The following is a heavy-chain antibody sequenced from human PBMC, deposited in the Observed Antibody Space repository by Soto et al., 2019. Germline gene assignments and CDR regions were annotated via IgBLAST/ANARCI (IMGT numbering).Heavy chain of an antibody. D-gene: IGHD6-13*01. CDR2: ISAYNGNT. Sequence: QVQLVQSGAEVKKPGASVKVSCKASGYTFISYGISWVRQAPGQGLEWMGWISAYNGNTNYAQKFQGRVTMSTDKATSTASMELPSLRSDDTAVYYCAITNREVIAAAVADRYGLDVWGHGTAVTVSS. J-gene: IGHJ6*02. CDR1: GYTFISYG. CDR3: AITNREVIAAAVADRYGLDV. V-gene: IGHV1-18*01.